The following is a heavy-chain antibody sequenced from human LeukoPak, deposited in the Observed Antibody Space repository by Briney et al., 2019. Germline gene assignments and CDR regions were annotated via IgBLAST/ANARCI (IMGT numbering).Heavy chain of an antibody. CDR1: GFTFSSYV. CDR3: AKGGGYWDY. CDR2: IWYDGSNK. V-gene: IGHV3-33*06. D-gene: IGHD3-22*01. J-gene: IGHJ4*02. Sequence: GGSLRLSCAASGFTFSSYVMHWVRQAPGKGLEWVAVIWYDGSNKYYADSVKGRFTISRDNSKNTLYLQMNSLRAEDTAVYYCAKGGGYWDYWGQGTLVTVSS.